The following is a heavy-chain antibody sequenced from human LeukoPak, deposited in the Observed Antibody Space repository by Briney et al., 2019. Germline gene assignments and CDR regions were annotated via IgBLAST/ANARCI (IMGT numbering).Heavy chain of an antibody. J-gene: IGHJ4*02. Sequence: SETLSLTCTVSGDSISSTTYWWGWIRQSPGKGLEWIGSMSYVGITSYNPSLKSRATISVDTSKNQFSLMLNSVTAADTAVYYCTRLPLDYSLDHWGQGTPVSVSS. D-gene: IGHD4-11*01. CDR3: TRLPLDYSLDH. V-gene: IGHV4-39*01. CDR2: MSYVGIT. CDR1: GDSISSTTYW.